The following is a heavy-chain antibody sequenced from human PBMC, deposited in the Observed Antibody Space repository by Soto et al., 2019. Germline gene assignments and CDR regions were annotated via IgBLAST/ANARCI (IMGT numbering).Heavy chain of an antibody. V-gene: IGHV4-34*01. J-gene: IGHJ5*02. Sequence: SETLSLTCAVYGGSFSGYYWSWIRQPPGKGLEWIGEINHSGSTNYNPSLKSRVTISVDTSKNQFSLKLSSVTAADTAVYYCAREAHYCSGGSCYRYWFDPWGQGTLVTVSS. CDR3: AREAHYCSGGSCYRYWFDP. CDR2: INHSGST. CDR1: GGSFSGYY. D-gene: IGHD2-15*01.